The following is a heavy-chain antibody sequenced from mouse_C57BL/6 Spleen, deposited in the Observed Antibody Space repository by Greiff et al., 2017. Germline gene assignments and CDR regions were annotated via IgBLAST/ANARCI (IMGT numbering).Heavy chain of an antibody. CDR3: ARDSNWAYAMDY. D-gene: IGHD4-1*01. J-gene: IGHJ4*01. CDR1: GYTFTNYW. CDR2: IYPGGGYT. Sequence: VQLQQSGPELVRPGTSVKMSCKASGYTFTNYWIGWAKQRPGHGLEWIGVIYPGGGYTNYNEKFKGKATLNADKSSSTAYMQFSSLTSEDSAIYYCARDSNWAYAMDYWGQGTSVTVSS. V-gene: IGHV1-63*01.